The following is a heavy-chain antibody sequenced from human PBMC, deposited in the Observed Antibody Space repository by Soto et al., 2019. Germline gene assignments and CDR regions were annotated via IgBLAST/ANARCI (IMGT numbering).Heavy chain of an antibody. CDR3: AKINEPYDYIWGSYRPCFDY. Sequence: PGGSLRLSCAASGFTFSSYAMSWVRQAPGKGLEWVSAISGSGGSTYYADSVKGRFTISRDNSKNTLYLQMNSLRAEDTAVYYCAKINEPYDYIWGSYRPCFDYWGQGTLVTVSS. CDR2: ISGSGGST. D-gene: IGHD3-16*02. V-gene: IGHV3-23*01. J-gene: IGHJ4*02. CDR1: GFTFSSYA.